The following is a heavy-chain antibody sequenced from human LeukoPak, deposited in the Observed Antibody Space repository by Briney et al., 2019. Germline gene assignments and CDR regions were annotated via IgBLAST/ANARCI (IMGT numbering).Heavy chain of an antibody. CDR2: IYYSGST. J-gene: IGHJ6*03. CDR1: GGSISSGGYY. Sequence: SETLSLTCTVSGGSISSGGYYWSWIRQPPGKGLEWIGYIYYSGSTNYNPSLKSRVTISVDTSKNQFSLKLSSVTAADTAVYYCARRIAAAGTNYYYYMDVWGKGTTVTVSS. V-gene: IGHV4-61*08. D-gene: IGHD6-13*01. CDR3: ARRIAAAGTNYYYYMDV.